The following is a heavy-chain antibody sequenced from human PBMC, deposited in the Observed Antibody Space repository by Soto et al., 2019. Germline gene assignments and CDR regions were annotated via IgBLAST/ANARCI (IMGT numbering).Heavy chain of an antibody. CDR1: GYTLTAYF. D-gene: IGHD5-18*01. V-gene: IGHV1-2*02. CDR3: ARGPSHGAFDY. J-gene: IGHJ4*02. CDR2: INPNNGDT. Sequence: ASVKVCCKASGYTLTAYFLHWFRQAPGQGPEWVGWINPNNGDTKSAQNFQGRVTMTRDTSIATAYMELNRLESDDTTVFYCARGPSHGAFDYWGQGTQVTVSS.